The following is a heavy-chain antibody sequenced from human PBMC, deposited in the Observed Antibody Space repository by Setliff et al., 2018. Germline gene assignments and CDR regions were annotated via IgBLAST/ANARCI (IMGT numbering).Heavy chain of an antibody. D-gene: IGHD1-1*01. J-gene: IGHJ5*02. CDR3: AKPTQGQLALGA. CDR2: MSGSGGSI. CDR1: GFTFTSYV. Sequence: GGSLRLSCVAPGFTFTSYVMTWVRQAPGKGLEWVSAMSGSGGSINYADSVKGRFTISRDNSKNTLYLQMDSLRDDDTAVYYCAKPTQGQLALGAWGQETLVTVSS. V-gene: IGHV3-23*01.